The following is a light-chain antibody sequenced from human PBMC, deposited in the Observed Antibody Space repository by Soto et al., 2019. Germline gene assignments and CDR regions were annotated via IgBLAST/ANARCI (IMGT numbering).Light chain of an antibody. J-gene: IGLJ3*02. CDR1: SGNSSYA. V-gene: IGLV4-69*01. CDR3: QTWGTGIWV. Sequence: QLVLTQSPSASASLGASVKLTCTLSSGNSSYAIAWHQQQPEKGHRYLMKLNSDGSHSKGDGIPDRFSSSSSGAERYLTISSLQSEDEADYYCQTWGTGIWVFGGGTKLTVL. CDR2: LNSDGSH.